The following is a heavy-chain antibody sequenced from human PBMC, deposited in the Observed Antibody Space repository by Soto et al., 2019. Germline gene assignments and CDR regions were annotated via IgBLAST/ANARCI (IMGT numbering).Heavy chain of an antibody. D-gene: IGHD6-13*01. V-gene: IGHV4-39*01. CDR3: ARHRVVAAAGIDY. Sequence: QLQLQESGPGLVKPSETLSLTCTVSGGSISSSSYYWGWIRQPPGKGLEWIGSIYYSGSTYYNPSLKSRVTISVDTSKNQFSLKLSSVTAADTAVYYCARHRVVAAAGIDYWGQGTLVTVSS. J-gene: IGHJ4*02. CDR1: GGSISSSSYY. CDR2: IYYSGST.